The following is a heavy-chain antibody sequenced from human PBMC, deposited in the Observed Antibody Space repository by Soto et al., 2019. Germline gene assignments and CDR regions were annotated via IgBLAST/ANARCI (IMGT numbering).Heavy chain of an antibody. D-gene: IGHD3-10*01. CDR2: INAGNGNT. J-gene: IGHJ4*02. CDR3: ARDPGTMVRGVNFDY. CDR1: GYTFTSYA. V-gene: IGHV1-3*01. Sequence: ASVKVSCKASGYTFTSYAMHWVRQAPGQRLEWMGWINAGNGNTKYSQKFQGRVTITRDTSASTAYMELSSLRSEDTAVYYCARDPGTMVRGVNFDYWGQGTLVTVSS.